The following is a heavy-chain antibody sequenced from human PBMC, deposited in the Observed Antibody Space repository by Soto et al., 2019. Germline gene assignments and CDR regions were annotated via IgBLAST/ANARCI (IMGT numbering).Heavy chain of an antibody. J-gene: IGHJ4*02. V-gene: IGHV1-69*13. CDR2: IIPIFGTA. D-gene: IGHD1-26*01. CDR1: GGTFSSYA. Sequence: GASVKVSCKSSGGTFSSYAISWVRQAPGQGLEWMGGIIPIFGTANYAQKFQGRVTITADESTSTAYMELSSLRSGDTAVYYCARERGIVGATTRWEFDYWGQGTLVTVSS. CDR3: ARERGIVGATTRWEFDY.